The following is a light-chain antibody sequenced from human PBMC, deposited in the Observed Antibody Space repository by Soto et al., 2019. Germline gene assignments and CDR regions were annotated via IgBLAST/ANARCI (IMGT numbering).Light chain of an antibody. J-gene: IGLJ2*01. CDR1: SSNIGKNS. Sequence: QSVLTQPPSVSTAPGQKVTISCSGSSSNIGKNSVSWYQQVPGTAPKVLIYDNNDRPSGIPDRFSGSKSGTSATLGITGVQTGDEADYYCGTWDSRLNAVIXGGGTKLTVL. CDR2: DNN. CDR3: GTWDSRLNAVI. V-gene: IGLV1-51*01.